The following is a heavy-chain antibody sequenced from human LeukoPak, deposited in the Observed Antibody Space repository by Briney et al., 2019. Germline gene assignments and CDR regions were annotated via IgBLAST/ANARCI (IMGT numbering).Heavy chain of an antibody. D-gene: IGHD3-22*01. CDR1: GGSLSTHH. CDR3: ARGYDSSAYYPFNY. V-gene: IGHV4-59*11. Sequence: SGTLSLTCVVSGGSLSTHHWSWIRQSPGRGLEWIGYISDSGSTNYSPSLKSRVTISVDTSKNQFSLMLSSVTAADTAVYYCARGYDSSAYYPFNYWGQGTLVTVSS. CDR2: ISDSGST. J-gene: IGHJ4*02.